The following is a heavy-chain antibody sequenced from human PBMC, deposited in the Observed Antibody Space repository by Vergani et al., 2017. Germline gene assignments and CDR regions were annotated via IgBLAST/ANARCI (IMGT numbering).Heavy chain of an antibody. V-gene: IGHV1-2*04. CDR1: GYTFTGYY. CDR2: INPNSGGT. CDR3: ARDFGYGYGYVSHYYDGMDV. Sequence: QVQLVQSGAEVKKPGASVKVSCKASGYTFTGYYMHWVRQAPGQGLEWMGWINPNSGGTNYAQKFQCWVTMTRDTSISTAYMELSRLRSDDSAVYYCARDFGYGYGYVSHYYDGMDVWGQGTTVTVSS. D-gene: IGHD5-18*01. J-gene: IGHJ6*02.